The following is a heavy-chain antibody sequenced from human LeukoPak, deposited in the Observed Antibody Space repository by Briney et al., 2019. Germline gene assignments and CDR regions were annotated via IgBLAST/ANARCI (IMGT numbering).Heavy chain of an antibody. Sequence: SQTLSLTCTVSGGSISNYYWRWIRQPPGKGLEWVGYIYYSGKTNYNPSLESRVTISVDTSKNNFSLNLSSVTAADTAVYYCARHYFDSGSYPLDYWGQGTLVTVSS. CDR2: IYYSGKT. CDR1: GGSISNYY. CDR3: ARHYFDSGSYPLDY. J-gene: IGHJ4*02. D-gene: IGHD3-10*01. V-gene: IGHV4-59*01.